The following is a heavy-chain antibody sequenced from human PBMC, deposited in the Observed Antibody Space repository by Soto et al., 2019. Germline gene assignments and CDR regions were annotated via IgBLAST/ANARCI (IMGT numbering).Heavy chain of an antibody. J-gene: IGHJ5*02. CDR2: IYYSGST. CDR3: AREMAYCSGGSCYPYNWFDP. CDR1: GGSISSGGYY. Sequence: PSETLSLTCTVSGGSISSGGYYWSWIRQHPGKGLEWIGYIYYSGSTYYNPSLESRVTISVDTSKNQFSLKLSSVTAADTAVYCCAREMAYCSGGSCYPYNWFDPWGQGTLVTVSS. V-gene: IGHV4-31*03. D-gene: IGHD2-15*01.